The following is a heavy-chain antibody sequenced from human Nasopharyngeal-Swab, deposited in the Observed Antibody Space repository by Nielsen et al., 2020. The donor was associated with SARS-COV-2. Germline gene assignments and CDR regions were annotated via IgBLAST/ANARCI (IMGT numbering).Heavy chain of an antibody. CDR3: ARQGTRCSGGSCYWDAFDI. J-gene: IGHJ3*02. CDR2: IYYSGST. V-gene: IGHV4-39*01. Sequence: WIRQPPGQGLEWIGSIYYSGSTYYNPSLKSRVTISVDTSKNQFSLKLSSVTAADTAVYYCARQGTRCSGGSCYWDAFDIWGQGTMVTVSS. D-gene: IGHD2-15*01.